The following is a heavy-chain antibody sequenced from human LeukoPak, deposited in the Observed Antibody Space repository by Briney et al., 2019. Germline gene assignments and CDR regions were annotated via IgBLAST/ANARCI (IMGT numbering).Heavy chain of an antibody. D-gene: IGHD1-26*01. J-gene: IGHJ4*02. CDR1: GFTFSSYW. Sequence: GGSLRLSCAASGFTFSSYWMSWVRQAPGKGLEWVANIKEDGRDIYYVDSTKGRFTISRDNAKNSLYLQMHSLRAEDTAVYYCARVRGSYPPFYFDYWGQGTLVTVSS. V-gene: IGHV3-7*01. CDR3: ARVRGSYPPFYFDY. CDR2: IKEDGRDI.